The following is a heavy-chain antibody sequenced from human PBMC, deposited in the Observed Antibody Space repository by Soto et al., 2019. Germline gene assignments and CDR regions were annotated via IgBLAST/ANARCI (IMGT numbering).Heavy chain of an antibody. CDR2: IIPLFRTA. CDR3: ARPTSGNFYFDQ. CDR1: GGTFTTLA. V-gene: IGHV1-69*12. Sequence: QVQLVQSGAEVKKPGSSVKVSCKASGGTFTTLALCWLRQAPGQGLEWMGGIIPLFRTANYAQKFQGRVTITADDSKSTGYMELSSLRSDDTAVYYCARPTSGNFYFDQWGQGTLVTVSS. D-gene: IGHD1-7*01. J-gene: IGHJ4*02.